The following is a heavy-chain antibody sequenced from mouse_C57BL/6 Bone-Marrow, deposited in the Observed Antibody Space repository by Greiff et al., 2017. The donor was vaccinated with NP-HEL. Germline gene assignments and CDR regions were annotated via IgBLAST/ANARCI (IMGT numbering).Heavy chain of an antibody. CDR2: ILPGSGST. J-gene: IGHJ4*01. CDR1: GYTFTGYW. V-gene: IGHV1-9*01. CDR3: ARKNYSNYVDYYAMDY. Sequence: VKLQESGAELMKPGASVKLSCKATGYTFTGYWIEWVKQRPGHGLEWIGEILPGSGSTNYNEKFKGKATFTADTSSNTAYMQLSSLTTEDSAIYYCARKNYSNYVDYYAMDYWGQGTSVTVSS. D-gene: IGHD2-5*01.